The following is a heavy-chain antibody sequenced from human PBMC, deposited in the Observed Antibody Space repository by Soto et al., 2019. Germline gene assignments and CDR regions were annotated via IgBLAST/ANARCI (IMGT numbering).Heavy chain of an antibody. CDR1: GFTFGDYA. D-gene: IGHD3-10*01. V-gene: IGHV3-49*03. CDR3: TRAPAITMVRGVIHTPYYFDY. CDR2: IRSKAYGGTT. J-gene: IGHJ4*02. Sequence: PGGSLRLSCTASGFTFGDYAMSWFRQAPGKGLEWVGFIRSKAYGGTTEYAASVKGRFTISRDDSKSIAYLQMNSLKTEDTAVYYCTRAPAITMVRGVIHTPYYFDYWGQGTLVTVSS.